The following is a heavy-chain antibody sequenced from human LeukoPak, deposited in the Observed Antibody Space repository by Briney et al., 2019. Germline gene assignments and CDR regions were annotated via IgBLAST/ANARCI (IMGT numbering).Heavy chain of an antibody. V-gene: IGHV3-21*01. CDR2: ISSSSSYI. Sequence: GGSLRLSCVASGFIFSSYSMNWVRQAPGKGLEWVSSISSSSSYINYADSVKGRFTISRDNAKNTLYLQMNSLRAEDTAVYYCARDAVDTANAVWGQGTTVTVSS. CDR3: ARDAVDTANAV. J-gene: IGHJ6*02. D-gene: IGHD5-18*01. CDR1: GFIFSSYS.